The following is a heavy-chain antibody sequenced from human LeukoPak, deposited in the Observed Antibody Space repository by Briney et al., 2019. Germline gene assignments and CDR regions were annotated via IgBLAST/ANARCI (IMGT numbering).Heavy chain of an antibody. V-gene: IGHV3-23*01. Sequence: PGGSLRLSCAASGFTFSSYAISWVRQAPGKGLEWVSSITGSGGSTYYADSVKGRFTISRDNSKNTLYLQMNNLRAEDTALYYCANFELTYCSSTSCRPDWFDPWGQGTLVTVSS. CDR2: ITGSGGST. CDR3: ANFELTYCSSTSCRPDWFDP. J-gene: IGHJ5*02. CDR1: GFTFSSYA. D-gene: IGHD2-2*01.